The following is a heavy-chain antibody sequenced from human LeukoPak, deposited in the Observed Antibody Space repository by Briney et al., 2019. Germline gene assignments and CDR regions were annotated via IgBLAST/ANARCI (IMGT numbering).Heavy chain of an antibody. CDR3: ARQDIVVVVAATPPVGYYYYYGMDV. Sequence: ASVKVSCKASGGTFSGYAISWVRQAPGQGLEWMGGIIPIFGTANYAQKFQGRVTITADESTSTAYMELSSLRSEDTAVYYCARQDIVVVVAATPPVGYYYYYGMDVWGQGTTVTVSS. V-gene: IGHV1-69*13. CDR2: IIPIFGTA. D-gene: IGHD2-15*01. J-gene: IGHJ6*02. CDR1: GGTFSGYA.